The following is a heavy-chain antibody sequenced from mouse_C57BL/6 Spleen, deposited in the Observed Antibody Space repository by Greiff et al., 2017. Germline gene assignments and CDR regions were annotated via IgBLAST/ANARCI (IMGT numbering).Heavy chain of an antibody. CDR1: GYTFTDYN. Sequence: VQLQQSGPELVKPGASVKIPCKASGYTFTDYNMDWVKQSHGKSLEWIGDINPNNGGTIYNQKFKGKATLTVDKSSSTAYMELRSLTSEDTAVYYCARRSYGSSCYYAMDYWGQGTSVTFSS. D-gene: IGHD1-1*01. CDR2: INPNNGGT. V-gene: IGHV1-18*01. J-gene: IGHJ4*01. CDR3: ARRSYGSSCYYAMDY.